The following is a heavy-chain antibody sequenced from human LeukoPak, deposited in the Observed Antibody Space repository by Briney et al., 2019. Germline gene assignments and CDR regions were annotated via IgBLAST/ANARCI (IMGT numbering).Heavy chain of an antibody. J-gene: IGHJ3*02. CDR1: VYTFTTNG. V-gene: IGHV1-18*04. CDR3: ARPRGGIDSSGDAFDI. D-gene: IGHD3-22*01. CDR2: INPYDGDT. Sequence: ASVKVSCKASVYTFTTNGVSWVRQPPAPGLEWLAWINPYDGDTNYTPALQDRVTLSTDTSTSTAYIEPTSLRSDDTAVYYCARPRGGIDSSGDAFDIWGQGTMVTVSS.